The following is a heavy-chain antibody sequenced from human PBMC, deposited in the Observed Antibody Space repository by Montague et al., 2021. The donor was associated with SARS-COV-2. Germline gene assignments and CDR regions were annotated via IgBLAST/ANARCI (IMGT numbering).Heavy chain of an antibody. V-gene: IGHV4-39*01. Sequence: SETLSLTCTVSDASISSDNYFWVWIRQPPGKGLEWIGSIYYSGNTYLNPSLKSRATMSVDTSKNQFSLKLNSVTAADAAVYYCVRHVKGGASGLYQHFDSWGQGTLVTVSS. CDR2: IYYSGNT. CDR3: VRHVKGGASGLYQHFDS. CDR1: DASISSDNYF. D-gene: IGHD6-19*01. J-gene: IGHJ4*02.